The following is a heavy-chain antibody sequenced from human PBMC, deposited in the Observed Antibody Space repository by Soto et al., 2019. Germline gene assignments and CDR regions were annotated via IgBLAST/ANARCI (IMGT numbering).Heavy chain of an antibody. D-gene: IGHD3-22*01. CDR1: GGSVSSNIYY. CDR2: IYYSGST. J-gene: IGHJ4*02. CDR3: ARGYDYDSGGYLFDY. Sequence: PSENLSLTCSFSGGSVSSNIYYWTWIRQHPGKGPEWIGHIYYSGSTYYNPSLKSRVTISLDMSKNQFSLKLTSVSAADTAVYYCARGYDYDSGGYLFDYWGQGTLVTVSS. V-gene: IGHV4-31*03.